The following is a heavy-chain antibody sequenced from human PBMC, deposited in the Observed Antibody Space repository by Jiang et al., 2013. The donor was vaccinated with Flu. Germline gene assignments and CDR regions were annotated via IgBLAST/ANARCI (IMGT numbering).Heavy chain of an antibody. J-gene: IGHJ4*02. V-gene: IGHV1-69*06. D-gene: IGHD3-22*01. CDR2: IIPIFGRV. CDR3: ARGPDISAYYYFY. Sequence: GAEVKKPGSSVKVSCKASGDTFSSNAISWVRQAPGQGPEWMGGIIPIFGRVNYAQKFQGRVTITADKPTSTVYMVLSSLRSEDTAIYYCARGPDISAYYYFYWGQGTLVTVSP. CDR1: GDTFSSNA.